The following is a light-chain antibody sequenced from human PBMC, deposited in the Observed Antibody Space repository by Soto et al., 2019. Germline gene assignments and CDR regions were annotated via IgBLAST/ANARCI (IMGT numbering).Light chain of an antibody. V-gene: IGKV3D-15*01. CDR2: GAS. CDR3: QQYNSWPIT. J-gene: IGKJ5*01. Sequence: IVMTLSPATLSVSPGQRATLSCRASQSINRDLAWYVQKTGQAPRRVIYGASTWGTGVPPRFTGSGYGTEFTLTISGLQSEDFAVYYCQQYNSWPITFGQGTRLEIK. CDR1: QSINRD.